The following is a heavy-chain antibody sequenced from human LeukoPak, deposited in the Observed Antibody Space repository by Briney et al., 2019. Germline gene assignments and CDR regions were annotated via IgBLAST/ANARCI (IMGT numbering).Heavy chain of an antibody. CDR3: ARSHARSDAFDI. Sequence: TGGSLRLSCAASGFTFSNYRMNWVRQAPGKGLEWISYISSSSRTIYYADSVKGRFTISRDNAKNSLYLQMNSLRAEDTAVYYCARSHARSDAFDIWGQGTMVTVSS. CDR2: ISSSSRTI. V-gene: IGHV3-48*01. J-gene: IGHJ3*02. CDR1: GFTFSNYR.